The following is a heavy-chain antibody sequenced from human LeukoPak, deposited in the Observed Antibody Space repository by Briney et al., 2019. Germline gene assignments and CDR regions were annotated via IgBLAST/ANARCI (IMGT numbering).Heavy chain of an antibody. CDR2: ISYDGSNK. CDR3: ARVGGLGWFDP. V-gene: IGHV3-30*04. CDR1: GGSFSDYS. J-gene: IGHJ5*02. Sequence: PSETLSLTCAAYGGSFSDYSWTWIRQPPGKGLEWVAVISYDGSNKYYADSVKGRFTISRDNSKNTLYLQMNSLRAEDTAVYYCARVGGLGWFDPWGQGTLVTVSS. D-gene: IGHD6-19*01.